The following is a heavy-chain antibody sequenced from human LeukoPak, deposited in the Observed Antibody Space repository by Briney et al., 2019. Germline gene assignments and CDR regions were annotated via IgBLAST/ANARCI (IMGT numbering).Heavy chain of an antibody. V-gene: IGHV3-9*01. CDR3: AKDAHYGSGSYYNY. CDR2: ISWNSGRI. Sequence: PGGSLRLSCAASGFTFDDYAMHWVRQAPGKGLEWVSGISWNSGRIGYADSVKGRFTISRDNAKNSLYLQMNSLRAEGTALYYCAKDAHYGSGSYYNYWGQGTLVTVSS. D-gene: IGHD3-10*01. J-gene: IGHJ4*02. CDR1: GFTFDDYA.